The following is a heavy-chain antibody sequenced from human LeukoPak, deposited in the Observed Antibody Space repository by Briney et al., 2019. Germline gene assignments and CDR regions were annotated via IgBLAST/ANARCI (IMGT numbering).Heavy chain of an antibody. V-gene: IGHV4-59*01. D-gene: IGHD4-17*01. Sequence: NTSETLSLTCTVSGGSISSYYWSWIRQPPGKGLEWIGYIYYSGSTNYNPSLKSRVTISVDTSKNQFSLKLSSVTAADTAVYYCARRMYGDYAQVDLWGRGTLVTVSS. CDR1: GGSISSYY. J-gene: IGHJ2*01. CDR3: ARRMYGDYAQVDL. CDR2: IYYSGST.